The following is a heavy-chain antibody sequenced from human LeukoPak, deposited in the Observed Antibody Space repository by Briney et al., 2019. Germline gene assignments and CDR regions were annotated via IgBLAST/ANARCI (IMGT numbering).Heavy chain of an antibody. D-gene: IGHD2-15*01. CDR1: GDFITFYY. Sequence: PSETLSLTCTASGDFITFYYWPWVRQPPGKGLEWVGNIHTSGSTTYNPSLMSPVTMSIDTSKNQFSLSLRSVTAADTAVYYCARPGQSSWWIYFNYWGQGTLVTVSS. CDR2: IHTSGST. V-gene: IGHV4-4*09. J-gene: IGHJ4*02. CDR3: ARPGQSSWWIYFNY.